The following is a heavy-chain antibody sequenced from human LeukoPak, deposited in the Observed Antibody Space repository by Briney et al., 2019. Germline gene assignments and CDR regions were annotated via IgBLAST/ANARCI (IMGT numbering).Heavy chain of an antibody. J-gene: IGHJ3*02. V-gene: IGHV4-31*03. D-gene: IGHD1-26*01. CDR3: ARGRIVETIRDAFDI. Sequence: SETLSLTCTVSGGSIRSGGYYWSWIRQHPGKGLEWIGYIYYSGSTYYNPSLKSRVTISVDTSKNQFSLRLSSVAAADTAVYYCARGRIVETIRDAFDIWGQGTMVTVSS. CDR1: GGSIRSGGYY. CDR2: IYYSGST.